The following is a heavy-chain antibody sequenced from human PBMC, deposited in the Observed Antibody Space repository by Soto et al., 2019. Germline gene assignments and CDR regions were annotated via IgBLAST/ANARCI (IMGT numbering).Heavy chain of an antibody. D-gene: IGHD3-22*01. V-gene: IGHV3-49*03. CDR3: TRDLVYYDSSVVDY. CDR1: GFTFGDYA. Sequence: GGSLRLSCTASGFTFGDYAMSWFRQAPGKGLEWVGFIRSKAYGGTTEYAASVKGRFTISRDDSKSTAYLQMNSLKTEDTAVYYCTRDLVYYDSSVVDYWGQGTLVTVSS. J-gene: IGHJ4*02. CDR2: IRSKAYGGTT.